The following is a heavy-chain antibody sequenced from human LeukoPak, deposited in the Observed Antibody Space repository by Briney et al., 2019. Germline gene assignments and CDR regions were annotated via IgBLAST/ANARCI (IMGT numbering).Heavy chain of an antibody. CDR2: ISYDGSNK. CDR3: ARDHSDYYDSSGYFGY. Sequence: GGSLRLSCAASGFTFSSYAMHWVRQAPGKGLEWVAVISYDGSNKYYADSVKGRFTISRDNSKNTLYLQMNSLRAEDTAVYYCARDHSDYYDSSGYFGYWGQGTLVTVSS. CDR1: GFTFSSYA. D-gene: IGHD3-22*01. J-gene: IGHJ4*02. V-gene: IGHV3-30*04.